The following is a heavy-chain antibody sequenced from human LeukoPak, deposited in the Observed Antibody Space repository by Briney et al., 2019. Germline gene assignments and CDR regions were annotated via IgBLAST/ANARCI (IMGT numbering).Heavy chain of an antibody. CDR1: GFTFSSYS. Sequence: PGGSLRLSCAASGFTFSSYSMNWVRQAPGKGLEWVSSISSSSSYIYYADSVKGRFTISRDNAKNSLYLQMNGLRAEDTAVYYCARDSIPDGMDVWGQGTTVTVSS. V-gene: IGHV3-21*01. CDR3: ARDSIPDGMDV. J-gene: IGHJ6*02. CDR2: ISSSSSYI. D-gene: IGHD2-21*01.